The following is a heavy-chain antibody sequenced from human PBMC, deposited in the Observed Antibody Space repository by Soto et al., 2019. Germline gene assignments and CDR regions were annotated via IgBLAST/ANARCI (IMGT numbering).Heavy chain of an antibody. CDR3: ARGDCVGGSCYSLAGSFYYYMDV. CDR1: GFTFSNYW. J-gene: IGHJ6*03. Sequence: EVKLVESGGGLAQPGGSPRLSCAASGFTFSNYWMYWVRQAPGQGLVWVSRINSDGSVSRYADSVKGRLTISRDNVKNTLYLQMNSLRVEDTAVYYCARGDCVGGSCYSLAGSFYYYMDVWGKGTTVTVFS. CDR2: INSDGSVS. D-gene: IGHD2-15*01. V-gene: IGHV3-74*01.